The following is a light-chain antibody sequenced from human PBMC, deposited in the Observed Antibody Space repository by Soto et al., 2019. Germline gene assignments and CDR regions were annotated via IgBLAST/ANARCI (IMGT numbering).Light chain of an antibody. CDR2: WAS. Sequence: DIVMTQSPASLAVSLGARATITCRSSQSVLFASSNRNYLAWYQKKPRQPPKLLISWASTRETGVPDRFSGSGSGTEFTLTISSLQAEDVAVYYCQQYYSAPRTFGQGTNVEMK. V-gene: IGKV4-1*01. CDR1: QSVLFASSNRNY. J-gene: IGKJ1*01. CDR3: QQYYSAPRT.